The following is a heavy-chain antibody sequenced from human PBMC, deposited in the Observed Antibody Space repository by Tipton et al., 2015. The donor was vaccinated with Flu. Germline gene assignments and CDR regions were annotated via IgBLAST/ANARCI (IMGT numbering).Heavy chain of an antibody. Sequence: LRLSCTVSGGSISSYYWSWIRQPPGKGLEWIGYIYYSGSTNYNPSLKSRVTISVDTSKNQFSLKLSSVTAADTAVYYCARVGYTPADAFDIWGQGTMVTVSS. CDR2: IYYSGST. CDR1: GGSISSYY. V-gene: IGHV4-59*01. J-gene: IGHJ3*02. D-gene: IGHD5-12*01. CDR3: ARVGYTPADAFDI.